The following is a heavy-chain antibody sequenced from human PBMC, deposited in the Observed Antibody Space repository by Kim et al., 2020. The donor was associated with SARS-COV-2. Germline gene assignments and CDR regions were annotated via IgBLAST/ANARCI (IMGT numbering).Heavy chain of an antibody. CDR3: ARVRAATITDAFDI. Sequence: SETLSLTCAVYGGSFSGYYWSWIRQPPGKGLEWIGEINHSGSTNYNPSLKSRVTISVDTSKNQFSLKLSSVTAADTAVYYCARVRAATITDAFDIWGQGTMVTVSS. V-gene: IGHV4-34*01. CDR2: INHSGST. D-gene: IGHD5-12*01. J-gene: IGHJ3*02. CDR1: GGSFSGYY.